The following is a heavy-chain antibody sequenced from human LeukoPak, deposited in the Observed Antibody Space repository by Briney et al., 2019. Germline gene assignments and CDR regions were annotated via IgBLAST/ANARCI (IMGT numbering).Heavy chain of an antibody. V-gene: IGHV3-15*01. D-gene: IGHD4-17*01. CDR2: IKSKTDGGTT. CDR3: TTDDYGDLVFDY. CDR1: GFTFSNAW. Sequence: KPGGSLRLSCAASGFTFSNAWMSWVRQAPGKGLEWVGRIKSKTDGGTTDYAAPAKGRFTISRDDSKNTLYLQMNSLKTEDTAVYYCTTDDYGDLVFDYWGQGTLVTVSS. J-gene: IGHJ4*02.